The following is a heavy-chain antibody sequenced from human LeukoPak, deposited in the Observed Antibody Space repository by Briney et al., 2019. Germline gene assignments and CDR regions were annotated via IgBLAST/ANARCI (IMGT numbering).Heavy chain of an antibody. V-gene: IGHV3-23*01. CDR3: AKDRRIQLWLLDY. J-gene: IGHJ4*02. CDR2: ISGSGGST. CDR1: GFTFSSYS. D-gene: IGHD5-18*01. Sequence: PGGSLRLSCAASGFTFSSYSMNWVRQAPGKGLEWVSAISGSGGSTYYADSVKGRFTISRDNSKNTLYLQTNSLRAEDTAVYYCAKDRRIQLWLLDYWGQGTLVTVSS.